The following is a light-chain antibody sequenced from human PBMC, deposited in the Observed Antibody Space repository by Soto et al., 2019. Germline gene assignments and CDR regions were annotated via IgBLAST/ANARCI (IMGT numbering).Light chain of an antibody. Sequence: DLLLTQSPSFLSASVGDRVTITCRASQGISSYLAWYQQKPGKAPKLLIYAASTLRSGVPSRFSGSGSGTEFTLTISSLQPEDFATYYCQQLNSYPLTFGPGTKVDIK. J-gene: IGKJ3*01. CDR1: QGISSY. CDR2: AAS. CDR3: QQLNSYPLT. V-gene: IGKV1-9*01.